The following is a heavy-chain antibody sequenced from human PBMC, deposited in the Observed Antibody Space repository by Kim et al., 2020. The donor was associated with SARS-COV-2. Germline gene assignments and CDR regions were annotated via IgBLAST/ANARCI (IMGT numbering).Heavy chain of an antibody. CDR3: ARVPRIAAAGWFDP. CDR1: GGSISSSSYY. V-gene: IGHV4-39*07. CDR2: IYYSGST. D-gene: IGHD6-13*01. J-gene: IGHJ5*02. Sequence: SETLSLTCTVSGGSISSSSYYWGWIRQPPGKGLEWIGSIYYSGSTYYNPSLKSRVTISVDTSKNQFSLKLSSVTAADTAVYYCARVPRIAAAGWFDPWGQGTLVTVSS.